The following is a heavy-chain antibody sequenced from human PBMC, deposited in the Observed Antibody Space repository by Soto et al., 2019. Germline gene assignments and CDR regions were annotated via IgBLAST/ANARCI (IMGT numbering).Heavy chain of an antibody. D-gene: IGHD5-12*01. V-gene: IGHV1-18*01. CDR3: SRDAQRWMVADFDI. CDR1: GYTFVSYG. J-gene: IGHJ3*02. CDR2: IGPYNGNT. Sequence: QVQLVQSGAEVKEPGASVKVSCKASGYTFVSYGITWVRQAPGQGLEWMGWIGPYNGNTNYAQKFQGRVTMTTDTSTSTVYITLTSIRADDTAVYYCSRDAQRWMVADFDIWGQGTMVAVSS.